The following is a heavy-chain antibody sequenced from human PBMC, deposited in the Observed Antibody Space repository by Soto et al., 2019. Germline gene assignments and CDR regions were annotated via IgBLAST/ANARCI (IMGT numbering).Heavy chain of an antibody. Sequence: PGGSLRLSCAASGFTFSSYSMNWVRQAPGKGLEWVSSISSSSSYIYYADSVKGRFTISRDNAKNSLYLQMNSLRAEDTAVYYCARAGHIVVVARSDYWGQGTLVTVSS. J-gene: IGHJ4*02. CDR3: ARAGHIVVVARSDY. V-gene: IGHV3-21*01. D-gene: IGHD2-21*01. CDR1: GFTFSSYS. CDR2: ISSSSSYI.